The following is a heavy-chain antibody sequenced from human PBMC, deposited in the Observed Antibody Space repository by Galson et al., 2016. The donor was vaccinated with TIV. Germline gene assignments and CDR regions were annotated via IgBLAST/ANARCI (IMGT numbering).Heavy chain of an antibody. Sequence: SVKVSCKASGYIFINYYIHWVRQAPGQGLEWLGWFNPDSGATHYAQKFQGRVTISADESTSTVYMELRSLGSGDTAVYYCAKCRNTAMDTYYYYYGLDVWGQGTTVTVSS. V-gene: IGHV1-2*02. D-gene: IGHD5-18*01. CDR3: AKCRNTAMDTYYYYYGLDV. J-gene: IGHJ6*02. CDR1: GYIFINYY. CDR2: FNPDSGAT.